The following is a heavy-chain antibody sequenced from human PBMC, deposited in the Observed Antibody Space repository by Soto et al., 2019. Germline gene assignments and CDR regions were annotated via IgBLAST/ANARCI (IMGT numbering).Heavy chain of an antibody. CDR1: GFNVGAFA. CDR3: TRETVAGITGLDY. D-gene: IGHD1-20*01. Sequence: PGGSLRLSCAASGFNVGAFAVNWVRQAPGKGLEWVSGISVSDAFIYYADSVRGRFSISRDASENVLYLQMNSLRVDDTALYYCTRETVAGITGLDYWGPGTPVPVSS. CDR2: ISVSDAFI. J-gene: IGHJ4*01. V-gene: IGHV3-23*01.